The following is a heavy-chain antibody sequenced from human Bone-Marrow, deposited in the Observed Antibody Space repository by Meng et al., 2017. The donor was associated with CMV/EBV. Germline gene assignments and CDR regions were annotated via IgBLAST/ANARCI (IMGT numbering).Heavy chain of an antibody. V-gene: IGHV3-30-3*01. CDR2: ISYDGSNK. D-gene: IGHD6-6*01. CDR3: ARNLENHAYSSSSAVPDY. J-gene: IGHJ4*02. CDR1: GFTFSSYA. Sequence: GESLKISCAASGFTFSSYAMHWVRQAPGKGLEWVAVISYDGSNKYYADSVKGRFTISRDNSKNTLYLQMNSLRAEDTAVYYCARNLENHAYSSSSAVPDYWGQGTPVTVSS.